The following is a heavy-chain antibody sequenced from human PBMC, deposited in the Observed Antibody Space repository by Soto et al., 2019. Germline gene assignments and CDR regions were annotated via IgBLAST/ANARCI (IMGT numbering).Heavy chain of an antibody. CDR3: ARKPLYSSGGHYYGMDV. CDR2: TYYRSKWYN. V-gene: IGHV6-1*01. D-gene: IGHD6-19*01. J-gene: IGHJ6*02. Sequence: PSQTLSLTCVISGDSVSSNSAAWNWIRQSPSRGLEWLGRTYYRSKWYNDYAVSVKSRITINPDTSKNQFSLQLNSVTPEDTAVYYCARKPLYSSGGHYYGMDVWGQGTTVTVSS. CDR1: GDSVSSNSAA.